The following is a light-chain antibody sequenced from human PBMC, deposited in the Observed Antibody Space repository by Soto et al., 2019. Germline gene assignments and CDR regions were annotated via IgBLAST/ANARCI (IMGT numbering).Light chain of an antibody. Sequence: EIVLTQSPGTLSLSPGESGTLTCWTSQSVGTSYVGWYQQKPGQAPRLLIYGTSSRATGVPDRFSGSGSGTEFTLTIYRLEPEEVAVYFCQQYSLSPATFGGGTKVEI. CDR2: GTS. CDR3: QQYSLSPAT. V-gene: IGKV3-20*01. J-gene: IGKJ4*01. CDR1: QSVGTSY.